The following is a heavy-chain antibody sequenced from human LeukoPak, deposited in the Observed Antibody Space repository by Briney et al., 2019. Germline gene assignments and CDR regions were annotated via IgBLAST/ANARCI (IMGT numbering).Heavy chain of an antibody. CDR1: GGSISSGDYY. V-gene: IGHV4-30-4*08. CDR3: ARVVDYYDSSGPDY. Sequence: SQTLSLTCTVSGGSISSGDYYWSWIRQPPGKGLEWIGYIYYSGSTYYNPSLKSRVTISVDTSKNQFSLKLSSVTAADTAVYYCARVVDYYDSSGPDYWGQGTLVTVSS. J-gene: IGHJ4*02. D-gene: IGHD3-22*01. CDR2: IYYSGST.